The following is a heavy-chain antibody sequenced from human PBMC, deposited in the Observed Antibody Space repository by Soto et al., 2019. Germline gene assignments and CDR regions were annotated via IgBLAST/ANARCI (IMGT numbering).Heavy chain of an antibody. Sequence: GGSLRLSCAASGFTFSSYSMNWVRQAPGKGLERVSSISRSSSYIYYADSVKGRFTISRDNVKNSLYLQMNSLRAEETAVYYCAREGPPYSYGHDDFDIWRQGTMVTVSS. J-gene: IGHJ3*02. CDR1: GFTFSSYS. CDR3: AREGPPYSYGHDDFDI. D-gene: IGHD5-18*01. V-gene: IGHV3-21*01. CDR2: ISRSSSYI.